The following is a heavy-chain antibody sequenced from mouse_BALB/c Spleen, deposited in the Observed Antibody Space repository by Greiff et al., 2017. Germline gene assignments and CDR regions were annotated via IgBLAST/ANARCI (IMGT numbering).Heavy chain of an antibody. CDR3: ARKAMDY. J-gene: IGHJ4*01. CDR2: IDPSDSYT. CDR1: GYTFTSYW. V-gene: IGHV1-69*02. Sequence: VQLQQPGAELVKPGASVKLSCKASGYTFTSYWMHWVKQRPGQGLEWIGEIDPSDSYTNYNQKFKGKATLTVDKSSSTAYMQLSSLTSEDSAVYYCARKAMDYWGQGTSVTVSS.